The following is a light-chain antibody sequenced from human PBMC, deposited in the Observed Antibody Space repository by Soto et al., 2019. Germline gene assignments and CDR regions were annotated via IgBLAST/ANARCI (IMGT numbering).Light chain of an antibody. CDR3: QQYNNWPLT. CDR1: QSVSSK. Sequence: EIVMTQSPATLSVSPGERATLSCRASQSVSSKLAWFQQKPGQAPRLLIYGASTRPTGIPAGFSGSGSGTEFTLTISSLQSEDFAVYYCQQYNNWPLTFGQGTRVEIK. J-gene: IGKJ1*01. CDR2: GAS. V-gene: IGKV3-15*01.